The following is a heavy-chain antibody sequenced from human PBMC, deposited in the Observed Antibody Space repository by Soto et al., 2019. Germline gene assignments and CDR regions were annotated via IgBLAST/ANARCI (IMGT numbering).Heavy chain of an antibody. J-gene: IGHJ1*01. D-gene: IGHD2-15*01. CDR1: GFTFSNYG. CDR3: AKDSPVGVPLLRDLHD. CDR2: ISGSGGST. Sequence: VGSLRLSCAASGFTFSNYGMSWVRQAPGKGLEWVSVISGSGGSTYYADSVKGRFTLSRDNSKNTVYLQMNSLRAEDTAVYYCAKDSPVGVPLLRDLHDWGQGTLVTVSS. V-gene: IGHV3-23*01.